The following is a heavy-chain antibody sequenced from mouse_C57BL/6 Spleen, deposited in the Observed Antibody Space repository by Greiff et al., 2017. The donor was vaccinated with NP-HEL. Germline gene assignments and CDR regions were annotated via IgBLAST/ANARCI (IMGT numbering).Heavy chain of an antibody. J-gene: IGHJ4*01. CDR3: AREEYYGSSGYAMDY. CDR1: GYAFSSSW. D-gene: IGHD1-1*01. V-gene: IGHV1-82*01. Sequence: VQLQQSGPELVKPGASVKISCKASGYAFSSSWMNWVKQRPGKGLEWIGRIYPGDGDTNYNGKFKGKATLTADKSSSTAYMQLSSLTSEDSAVYFCAREEYYGSSGYAMDYWGQGTSVTVSS. CDR2: IYPGDGDT.